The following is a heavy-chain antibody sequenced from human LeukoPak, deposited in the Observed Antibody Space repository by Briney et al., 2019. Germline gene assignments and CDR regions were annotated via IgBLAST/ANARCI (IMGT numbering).Heavy chain of an antibody. Sequence: GGSLRLSCAASGFIFSTYAMSWVPQAPGMGLEWVSSIPNNGANTNYADSVKGRFTISRDNSKNTLYLQMNSLRAEDTAVYYCARGGIASAGLDCWGQGTLVTVSS. CDR1: GFIFSTYA. CDR2: IPNNGANT. CDR3: ARGGIASAGLDC. J-gene: IGHJ4*02. D-gene: IGHD6-13*01. V-gene: IGHV3-23*01.